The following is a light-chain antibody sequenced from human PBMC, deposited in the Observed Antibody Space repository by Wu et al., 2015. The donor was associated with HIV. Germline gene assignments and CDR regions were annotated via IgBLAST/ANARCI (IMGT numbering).Light chain of an antibody. CDR2: AAL. CDR3: QQYDNFPPT. J-gene: IGKJ1*01. V-gene: IGKV1-33*01. CDR1: QEISNY. Sequence: DIQMTQSPSSLSASVGDRVTITCRASQEISNYVAWYQQKPGKVPKLVIHAALNLEAGVPSRFSGSQSGTDFTLAINSLQPEDNAIYYCQQYDNFPPTFGQGTKGGN.